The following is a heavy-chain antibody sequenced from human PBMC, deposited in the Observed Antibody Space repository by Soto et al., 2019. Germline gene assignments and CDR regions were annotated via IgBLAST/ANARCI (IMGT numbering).Heavy chain of an antibody. D-gene: IGHD3-10*01. CDR1: GGTFSTYA. Sequence: GASVKVSCKTSGGTFSTYAISWVRQAPGQGLEWMGGIVVSFDTAKYAQRFQGRVTMTADKSRRTVYMELTGLRSEDTAVYYCARDNEYYYGSGNYYNPAYFDYWGQGTLVTVSS. J-gene: IGHJ4*02. CDR3: ARDNEYYYGSGNYYNPAYFDY. CDR2: IVVSFDTA. V-gene: IGHV1-69*06.